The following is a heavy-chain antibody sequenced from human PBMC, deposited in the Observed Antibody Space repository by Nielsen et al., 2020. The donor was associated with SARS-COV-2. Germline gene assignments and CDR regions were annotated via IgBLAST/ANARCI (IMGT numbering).Heavy chain of an antibody. CDR2: ISSNGGST. D-gene: IGHD5-24*01. Sequence: WIRQPPGKGLEYVSAISSNGGSTYYANSVKGKFTISRDNSKNTLYLQMGSLRAEDTAVYYCAKDQGDGYNLVHYYYGMDVWGQGTTVTVSS. V-gene: IGHV3-64*01. J-gene: IGHJ6*02. CDR3: AKDQGDGYNLVHYYYGMDV.